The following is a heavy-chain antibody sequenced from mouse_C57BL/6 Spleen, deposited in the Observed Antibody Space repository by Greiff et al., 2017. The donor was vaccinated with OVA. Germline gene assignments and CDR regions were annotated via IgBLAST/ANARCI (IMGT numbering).Heavy chain of an antibody. J-gene: IGHJ4*01. V-gene: IGHV1-63*01. CDR1: GYTFTNYW. Sequence: VKLMESGAELVRPGTSVKMSCKASGYTFTNYWIGWAKQRPGHGLEWIGDIYPGGGYTNYNEKFKGKATLTADKSSSTAYMQFSSLTSEDSAIYYCARKVDYDDAMDYWGQGTSVTVSS. CDR2: IYPGGGYT. D-gene: IGHD2-4*01. CDR3: ARKVDYDDAMDY.